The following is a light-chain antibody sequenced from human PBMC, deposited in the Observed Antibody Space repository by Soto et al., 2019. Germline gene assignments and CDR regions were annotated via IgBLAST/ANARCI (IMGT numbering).Light chain of an antibody. J-gene: IGKJ4*01. CDR3: QQSYSTPLT. CDR1: QSISNY. Sequence: DIQMTQSPSSLSASVGDRVTITCRASQSISNYLNWYQQKPGKAPKFLIYAASSLQSGVPSRFSGRGSRTDFTLTISSLQPEDFAIYYCQQSYSTPLTFGGGTKVEIK. CDR2: AAS. V-gene: IGKV1-39*01.